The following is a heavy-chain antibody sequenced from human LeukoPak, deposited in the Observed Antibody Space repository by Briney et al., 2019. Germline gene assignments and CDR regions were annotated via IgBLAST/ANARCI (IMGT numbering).Heavy chain of an antibody. CDR3: ARASGPFDY. CDR2: ISYDGSNK. CDR1: GFTFSSYG. D-gene: IGHD3-10*01. Sequence: PGRSLRLSCAASGFTFSSYGMHWVRQAPGKGLGWVALISYDGSNKYYADSVKGRFTISRDNSKNKLYLQMNSLRAEDTAVYSCARASGPFDYWSQGTLVTVSS. V-gene: IGHV3-30*03. J-gene: IGHJ4*02.